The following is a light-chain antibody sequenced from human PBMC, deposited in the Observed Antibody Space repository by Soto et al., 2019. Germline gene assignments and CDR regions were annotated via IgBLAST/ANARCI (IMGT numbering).Light chain of an antibody. V-gene: IGKV3-20*01. CDR2: DAS. CDR3: QQYGSTPYT. J-gene: IGKJ2*01. Sequence: EIVLTQSPGTLSSSPGERVTLSCRASQSVSNNHLAWYQQRPGQPPRFLIFDASSRATGIPDRFSGSGSGTDFTLAIGSRELEDLAVYQWQQYGSTPYTLSQGIKLEIK. CDR1: QSVSNNH.